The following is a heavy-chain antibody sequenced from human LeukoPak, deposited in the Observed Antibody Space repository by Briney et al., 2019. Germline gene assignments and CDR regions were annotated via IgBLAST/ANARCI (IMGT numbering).Heavy chain of an antibody. V-gene: IGHV4-31*11. Sequence: PSQTLSLTCAVSGGSISSGGYYWSWIRQHPGKGLEWIGYIYYSGSTYYNPSLKSRVTISVDTSKNQFSLKLSSVTAADTAVYYCARSCSSTSCYTTRFDPWGQGTLVTVSS. CDR2: IYYSGST. CDR3: ARSCSSTSCYTTRFDP. D-gene: IGHD2-2*02. J-gene: IGHJ5*02. CDR1: GGSISSGGYY.